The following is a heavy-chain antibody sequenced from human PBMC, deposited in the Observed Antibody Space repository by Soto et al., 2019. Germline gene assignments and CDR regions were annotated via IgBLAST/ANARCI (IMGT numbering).Heavy chain of an antibody. V-gene: IGHV4-4*02. J-gene: IGHJ4*02. D-gene: IGHD6-19*01. CDR3: ARDRAVSARGSFDY. Sequence: QVQLQESGPGLVEPSGTLSLTCAVSGGSVSSTNWWRWVRQPPGKGLEWIGEIYHSGSTYYNPSLKSLFTRSVDKSKNQFSLRLSSVTAADTAVYFCARDRAVSARGSFDYWGQGTLVTVSS. CDR2: IYHSGST. CDR1: GGSVSSTNW.